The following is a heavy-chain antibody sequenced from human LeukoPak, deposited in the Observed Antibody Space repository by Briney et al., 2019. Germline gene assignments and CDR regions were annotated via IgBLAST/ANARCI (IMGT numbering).Heavy chain of an antibody. Sequence: SETLSLTCTVSGGSISSSSYYWGWIRQPPGKGLEWIGSIYYSGSTYYNPSLKSRVTISADTSKNQFSLKLSSVTAADTAVYYCQGYSSGWSVFGYAFDIWGQGTMVTVSS. D-gene: IGHD6-19*01. J-gene: IGHJ3*02. CDR3: QGYSSGWSVFGYAFDI. CDR2: IYYSGST. V-gene: IGHV4-39*03. CDR1: GGSISSSSYY.